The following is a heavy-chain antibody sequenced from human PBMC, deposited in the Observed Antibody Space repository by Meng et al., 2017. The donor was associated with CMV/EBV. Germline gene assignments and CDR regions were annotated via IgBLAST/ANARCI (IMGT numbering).Heavy chain of an antibody. Sequence: GSLRLSCTVSGGSISSSSYYWGWIRQPPGKGLEWIGEINHSGSTNYNPSLKSRVTISVDTSKNQFSLKLSSVTAADTAVYYCARTYCSSTSCRYRNGGWFDPWGQGTLVTVSS. V-gene: IGHV4-39*07. CDR3: ARTYCSSTSCRYRNGGWFDP. J-gene: IGHJ5*02. CDR1: GGSISSSSYY. CDR2: INHSGST. D-gene: IGHD2-2*01.